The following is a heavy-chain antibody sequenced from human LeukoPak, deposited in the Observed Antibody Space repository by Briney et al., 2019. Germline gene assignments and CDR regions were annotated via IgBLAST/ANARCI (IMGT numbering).Heavy chain of an antibody. J-gene: IGHJ3*02. CDR1: GGSISSGGYY. CDR2: IYYSGST. V-gene: IGHV4-31*03. D-gene: IGHD3-9*01. Sequence: SQTLSLTCTVSGGSISSGGYYCSWIRQHPGKGLEWIGYIYYSGSTYYNPSLKSRVTISVGTSKNQFSLKLSSVTAADTAVYYCASVFWRRAFDIWGQGTMVTVSS. CDR3: ASVFWRRAFDI.